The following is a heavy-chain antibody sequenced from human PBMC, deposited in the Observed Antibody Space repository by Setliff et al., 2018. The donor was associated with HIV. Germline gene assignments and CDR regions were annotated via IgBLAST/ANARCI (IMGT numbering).Heavy chain of an antibody. CDR1: GYTFTSYY. Sequence: ASVKVSCKASGYTFTSYYIHWVRQAPGQGLEWMGVIHPSGGSTGYAQSFQDRVTMTRDTSTSTVYMGLSSLRSEDTAVYYCASVRYCSGGSCYGGEYWFDPWGQGTLVTVSS. CDR2: IHPSGGST. V-gene: IGHV1-46*01. J-gene: IGHJ5*02. CDR3: ASVRYCSGGSCYGGEYWFDP. D-gene: IGHD2-15*01.